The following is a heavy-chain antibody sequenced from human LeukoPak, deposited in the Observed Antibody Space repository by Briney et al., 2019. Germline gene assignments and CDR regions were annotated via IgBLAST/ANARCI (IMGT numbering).Heavy chain of an antibody. CDR1: GGSISNYH. CDR3: ATSGGFNSPRHY. V-gene: IGHV4-59*01. D-gene: IGHD3-16*01. Sequence: SETLSLTCIVSGGSISNYHWSWIRQPPGKGLEWIGYVCYNGTTNYNPSLRNRVAISIDTSKNQFSLKLNSATAADTAVYYCATSGGFNSPRHYWGQGTLVTVSS. J-gene: IGHJ4*02. CDR2: VCYNGTT.